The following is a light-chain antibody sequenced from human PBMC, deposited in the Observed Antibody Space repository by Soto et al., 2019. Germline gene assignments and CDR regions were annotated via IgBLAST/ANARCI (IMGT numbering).Light chain of an antibody. CDR3: QESYSTS. V-gene: IGKV1-12*01. CDR1: QDVGKW. CDR2: VAS. J-gene: IGKJ1*01. Sequence: DIQMTQSPPSVSASVGDRVTITCRASQDVGKWLAWYQQKPGKAPKLLIYVASNLQSGVPSRFSGSGSGTDFTLTISSLQPEDIATYYCQESYSTSFGQGTKVDIK.